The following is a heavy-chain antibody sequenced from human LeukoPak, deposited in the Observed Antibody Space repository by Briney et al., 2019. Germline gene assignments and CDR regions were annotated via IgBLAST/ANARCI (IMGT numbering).Heavy chain of an antibody. V-gene: IGHV4-34*01. J-gene: IGHJ6*02. CDR2: INHSGST. CDR3: ARARLRFLEWLPYGMDV. D-gene: IGHD3-3*01. CDR1: GGSFSGYY. Sequence: SETLSLTCAVYGGSFSGYYWSWIRQPPGKGPEWIGEINHSGSTNYNPSLKSRVTISVDTSKNQFSLKLSSVTAADTAVYYCARARLRFLEWLPYGMDVWGQGTTVTVSS.